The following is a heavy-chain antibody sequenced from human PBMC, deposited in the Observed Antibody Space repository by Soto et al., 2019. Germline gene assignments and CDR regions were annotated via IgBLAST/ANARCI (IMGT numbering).Heavy chain of an antibody. CDR2: IYYSGST. CDR1: GGSISSYY. Sequence: SETLSLTCTVSGGSISSYYWSWIRQPPGKGLEWIGYIYYSGSTNYNPSLKSRVTISVDTSKNQFSLKLSSVTAADTAVYYCARGLRYCSGGSCYPNGYYYGMDVWGKGTTVTVSS. D-gene: IGHD2-15*01. V-gene: IGHV4-59*01. CDR3: ARGLRYCSGGSCYPNGYYYGMDV. J-gene: IGHJ6*04.